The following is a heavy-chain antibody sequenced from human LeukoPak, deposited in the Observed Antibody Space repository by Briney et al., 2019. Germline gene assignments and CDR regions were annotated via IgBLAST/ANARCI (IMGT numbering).Heavy chain of an antibody. CDR3: ARVNWSGYDFRGAFDI. D-gene: IGHD5-12*01. CDR1: GFTFSSYG. Sequence: GSLRLSCAASGFTFSSYGMSWVRQPPGKGLEWIGYIYYSGSTNYNPSLKSRVTISVDTSKKQFSLKLSPVTAADTAVYYCARVNWSGYDFRGAFDIWGQGKTVTVSS. V-gene: IGHV4-59*01. J-gene: IGHJ3*02. CDR2: IYYSGST.